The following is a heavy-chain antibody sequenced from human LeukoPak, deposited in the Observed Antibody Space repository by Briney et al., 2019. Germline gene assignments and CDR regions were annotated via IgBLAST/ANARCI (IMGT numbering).Heavy chain of an antibody. J-gene: IGHJ3*02. CDR3: ARDHPIAYCGGDCYSRAFDI. V-gene: IGHV1-69*04. CDR1: GGTFSSYA. Sequence: SVKVSCKASGGTFSSYAISWVRQAPGQGLEWMGRIIPILGIANYAQKFRGRVTITADKSTSTAYMELSSLRSEDTAVYYCARDHPIAYCGGDCYSRAFDIWGQGTMVTVSS. D-gene: IGHD2-21*02. CDR2: IIPILGIA.